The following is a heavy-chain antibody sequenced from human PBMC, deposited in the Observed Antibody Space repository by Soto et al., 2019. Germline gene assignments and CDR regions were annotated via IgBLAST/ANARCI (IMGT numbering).Heavy chain of an antibody. CDR3: ARDCGGACASAFDP. CDR2: INADGSST. V-gene: IGHV3-74*01. D-gene: IGHD2-21*01. CDR1: GFTFSSYW. J-gene: IGHJ5*02. Sequence: EVQLVESGGGLVQPGGSLRLSCAASGFTFSSYWMYWVRQAPGKGLVWVSRINADGSSTAYADSVKGRFTISRDNAENTLYLQMNSLRGEDTAVYYCARDCGGACASAFDPWGQGTLVTVSS.